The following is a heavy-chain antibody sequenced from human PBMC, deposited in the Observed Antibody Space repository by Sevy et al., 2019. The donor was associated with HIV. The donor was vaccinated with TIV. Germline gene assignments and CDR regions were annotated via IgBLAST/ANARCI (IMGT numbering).Heavy chain of an antibody. CDR1: GYNLNNYY. Sequence: ASVKVSCKASGYNLNNYYMHWVRQAPGQGLEWMGLINPSGGSTSYAQKFQGRVTMTRDTSTSTLHMGLSSLRSEDTAVYYCARVYYYVYSGPEYWGQGTLVTVSS. V-gene: IGHV1-46*02. J-gene: IGHJ4*02. CDR3: ARVYYYVYSGPEY. CDR2: INPSGGST. D-gene: IGHD3-22*01.